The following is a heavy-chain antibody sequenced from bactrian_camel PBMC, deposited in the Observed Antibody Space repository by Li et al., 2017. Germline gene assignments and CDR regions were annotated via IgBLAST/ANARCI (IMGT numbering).Heavy chain of an antibody. CDR2: MDSTGGTT. D-gene: IGHD4*01. V-gene: IGHV3S25*01. J-gene: IGHJ6*01. Sequence: QLVESGGNLVQPGESLRLSCAASGFSFSSYWMHWVRQAPGKGLEWVSVMDSTGGTTYYADSVKGRFTISRDNAKNTVALQMNSLKSEDTGVYYCATAGPVASMTRFGYWGQGTQVTVS. CDR3: ATAGPVASMTRFGY. CDR1: GFSFSSYW.